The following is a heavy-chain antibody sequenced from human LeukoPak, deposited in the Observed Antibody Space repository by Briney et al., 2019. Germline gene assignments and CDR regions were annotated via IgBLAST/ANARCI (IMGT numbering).Heavy chain of an antibody. CDR1: GFIFSNYA. D-gene: IGHD1-26*01. CDR3: AKDANSGSYFFYFDY. Sequence: GGSLRLSCAASGFIFSNYAMTWVRQAPGKGVEWVSAISGSGDRTYYADSVKGRFTISRDNSKNTLYLQMNRLRAEDTATYYCAKDANSGSYFFYFDYWGQGTLVTVSS. V-gene: IGHV3-23*01. J-gene: IGHJ4*02. CDR2: ISGSGDRT.